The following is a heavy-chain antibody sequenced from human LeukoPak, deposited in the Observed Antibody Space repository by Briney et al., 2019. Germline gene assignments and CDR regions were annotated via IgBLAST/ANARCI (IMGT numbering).Heavy chain of an antibody. CDR1: GGSISSYY. V-gene: IGHV4-59*01. CDR2: IYYSGST. D-gene: IGHD3-22*01. Sequence: SETLSLTCTVSGGSISSYYWSWIPQPPGKGLEWIGCIYYSGSTNYNPSLKSRVTISVDTSKNQFSLKLSSVTAADTAVYYCARVDLRYYELDYWGQGTLVTVSS. CDR3: ARVDLRYYELDY. J-gene: IGHJ4*02.